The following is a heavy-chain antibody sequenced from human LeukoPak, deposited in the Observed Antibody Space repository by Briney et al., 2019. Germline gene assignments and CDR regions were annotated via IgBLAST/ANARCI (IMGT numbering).Heavy chain of an antibody. D-gene: IGHD6-13*01. CDR1: GGSISSYY. CDR3: ASGGRSSWYYYYYMDV. J-gene: IGHJ6*03. Sequence: PSETLSLTCTVSGGSISSYYWSWIRQPPGKGLEWIGYIYYSGSTNYNPSLKSRVTISVDTSKNQFSLKLSSVTAADTAVYYCASGGRSSWYYYYYMDVWGKGTTVTVSS. CDR2: IYYSGST. V-gene: IGHV4-59*12.